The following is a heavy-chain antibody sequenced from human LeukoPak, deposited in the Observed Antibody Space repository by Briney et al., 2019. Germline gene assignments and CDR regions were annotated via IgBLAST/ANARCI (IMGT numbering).Heavy chain of an antibody. CDR2: ISGGGDIT. D-gene: IGHD1-26*01. CDR1: GFTFSSYA. V-gene: IGHV3-23*01. CDR3: AKAHSGSFYSGIH. Sequence: GGSLRLSCAASGFTFSSYAMSWVRQAPGKGLEWVSAISGGGDITYYAGSVKGRFTISRDNSKNTLYLQVSSLRADDTAVYYCAKAHSGSFYSGIHWGQGTLVTVSS. J-gene: IGHJ4*02.